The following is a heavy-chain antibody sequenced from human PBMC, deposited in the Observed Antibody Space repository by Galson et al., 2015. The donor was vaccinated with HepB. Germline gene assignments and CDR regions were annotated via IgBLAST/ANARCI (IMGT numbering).Heavy chain of an antibody. CDR3: AKLYSSSRLSYGMDV. CDR2: ISYDGSNK. J-gene: IGHJ6*02. D-gene: IGHD6-13*01. V-gene: IGHV3-30*18. Sequence: SLRLSCAASGFTFSSYGMHWVRQAPGKGLEWVAVISYDGSNKYYADSVKGRFTISRDNSKNTLYLQMNSLRAEDTAVYYCAKLYSSSRLSYGMDVWGQGTTVTVSS. CDR1: GFTFSSYG.